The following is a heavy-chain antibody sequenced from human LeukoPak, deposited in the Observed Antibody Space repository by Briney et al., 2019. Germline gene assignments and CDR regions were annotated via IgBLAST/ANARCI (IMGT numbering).Heavy chain of an antibody. Sequence: GGSLRLSCAASGFTFSSYWMNWARQAPGKGLEWVASINHNGNVNYYVDSVKGRFTISRDNAKNSLYLQMGNLRAEDTAVYYCAKGVRGFSTHYYDSSGYLSFWGQGTLVTVSS. V-gene: IGHV3-7*03. D-gene: IGHD3-22*01. CDR1: GFTFSSYW. J-gene: IGHJ4*02. CDR3: AKGVRGFSTHYYDSSGYLSF. CDR2: INHNGNVN.